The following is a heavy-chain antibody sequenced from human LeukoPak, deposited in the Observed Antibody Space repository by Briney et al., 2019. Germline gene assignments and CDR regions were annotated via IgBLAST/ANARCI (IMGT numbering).Heavy chain of an antibody. CDR3: ARGQSWAFDF. D-gene: IGHD1-26*01. CDR1: GFTFSTYA. Sequence: GGSLRLSCSASGFTFSTYAMHWVRQAPGKGLQWVVNIKPDGSEKYYVDSVKGRFTISRDNAKNSVDLQMNSLRVEDTAVYYCARGQSWAFDFWGQGTLVTVSS. J-gene: IGHJ4*02. CDR2: IKPDGSEK. V-gene: IGHV3-7*05.